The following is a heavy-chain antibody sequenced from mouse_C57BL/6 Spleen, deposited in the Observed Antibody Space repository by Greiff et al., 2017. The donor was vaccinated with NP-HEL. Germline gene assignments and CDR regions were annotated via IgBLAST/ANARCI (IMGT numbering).Heavy chain of an antibody. D-gene: IGHD2-3*01. J-gene: IGHJ2*01. CDR1: GYTFTSYW. CDR3: ARDDGYYVGDYFDY. V-gene: IGHV1-59*01. Sequence: QVQLQQPGAELVRPGTSVKLSCKASGYTFTSYWMHWVKQRPGQGLEWIGVIDPSDSYTNYNQKFKGKATLTVDTSSSTAYMQLSSLTSEDSAVYYCARDDGYYVGDYFDYWGQGTTLTVSS. CDR2: IDPSDSYT.